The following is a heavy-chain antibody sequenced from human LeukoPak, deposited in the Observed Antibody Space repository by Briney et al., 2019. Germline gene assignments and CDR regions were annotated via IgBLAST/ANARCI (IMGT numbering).Heavy chain of an antibody. CDR2: IYNGGST. J-gene: IGHJ6*02. CDR1: GLTVSSNY. CDR3: ARASLWFGEFNYYYYGMDV. D-gene: IGHD3-10*01. Sequence: PGGSLRLSCAASGLTVSSNYMSWVRQAPGKGLEWVSVIYNGGSTYYADSVKGRFTISRDNSKNTLYLQMNSLRAEDTAVYYCARASLWFGEFNYYYYGMDVWGQGTTVTVSS. V-gene: IGHV3-66*01.